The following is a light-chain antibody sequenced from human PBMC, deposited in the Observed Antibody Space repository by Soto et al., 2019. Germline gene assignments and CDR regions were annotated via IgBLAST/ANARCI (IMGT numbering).Light chain of an antibody. Sequence: EIVLTQSPGTLSLSPGDRVTLSCRASQSVSSTYLAWNQQTPGQAPRLLIYGASSRATGIPDWFSGSGSGTDFTLTISRLEPEDFAVYYCQQYDTSPWTFGQGTKVEIK. CDR3: QQYDTSPWT. CDR1: QSVSSTY. CDR2: GAS. V-gene: IGKV3-20*01. J-gene: IGKJ1*01.